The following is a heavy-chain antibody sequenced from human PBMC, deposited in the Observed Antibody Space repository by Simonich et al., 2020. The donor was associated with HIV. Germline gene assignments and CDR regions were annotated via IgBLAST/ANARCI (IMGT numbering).Heavy chain of an antibody. Sequence: QLQLQESGPGLVKPSETLSLTCTVSGGSISSSSYYWGWIHQPPGKGLEWIGSIYYSGSTYYNPSLKSRVTISVDTSKNQFSLKLSSVTAADTAVYYCARLLILFGGYYFDYWGQGTLVTVSS. CDR1: GGSISSSSYY. CDR2: IYYSGST. V-gene: IGHV4-39*01. CDR3: ARLLILFGGYYFDY. D-gene: IGHD3-16*01. J-gene: IGHJ4*02.